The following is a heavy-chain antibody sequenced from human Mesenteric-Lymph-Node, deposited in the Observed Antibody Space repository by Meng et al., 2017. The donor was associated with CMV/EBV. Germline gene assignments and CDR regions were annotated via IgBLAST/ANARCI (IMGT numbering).Heavy chain of an antibody. J-gene: IGHJ6*02. D-gene: IGHD5-12*01. CDR3: ATGGVDPSQCCMDV. Sequence: GSLRLSCAVHGGSFTGYYWSWLRQAPGKGLEWIGEITHGGATNYNPSLKSRVTMSVDTSDNHFSLRLTSVTAADTAVYYCATGGVDPSQCCMDVWGQGTLVTVSS. CDR1: GGSFTGYY. CDR2: ITHGGAT. V-gene: IGHV4-34*01.